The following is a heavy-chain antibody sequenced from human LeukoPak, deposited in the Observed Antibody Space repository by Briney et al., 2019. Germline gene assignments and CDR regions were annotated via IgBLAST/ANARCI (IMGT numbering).Heavy chain of an antibody. CDR1: GGSISSSSYY. Sequence: PSETLSLTCTVSGGSISSSSYYWSWIRQPPGKGLEWIGYIYYSGSTNYNPSLKSRVTISVDTSKNQFSLKLSSVTAADTAVYYCARDVYNDYGGVDIWGQGTMVTVSS. D-gene: IGHD4-23*01. J-gene: IGHJ3*02. V-gene: IGHV4-61*01. CDR3: ARDVYNDYGGVDI. CDR2: IYYSGST.